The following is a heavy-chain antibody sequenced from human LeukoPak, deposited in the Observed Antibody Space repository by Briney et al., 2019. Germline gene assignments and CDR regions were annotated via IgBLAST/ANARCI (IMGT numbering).Heavy chain of an antibody. CDR2: IYYSGST. CDR1: GGSISSYY. D-gene: IGHD5-18*01. J-gene: IGHJ4*02. CDR3: ARVSVDTAMVDY. Sequence: PSETLSLTCTVSGGSISSYYWSWLRQPPGKGLEWIGYIYYSGSTNYNPSLKSRVTISVDTSKNQFSLKLSSVTAADTAVYYCARVSVDTAMVDYWGQGTLVTVSS. V-gene: IGHV4-59*01.